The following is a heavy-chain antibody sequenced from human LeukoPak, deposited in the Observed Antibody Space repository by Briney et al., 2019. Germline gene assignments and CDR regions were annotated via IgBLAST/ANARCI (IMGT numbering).Heavy chain of an antibody. J-gene: IGHJ6*03. D-gene: IGHD3-10*01. V-gene: IGHV2-70*11. Sequence: SGPTLVNPTQTLTLTCTFSGFSLSTSGMCVSWIRQPPGKALEWLARIDWDDDKYYSTSLKTRLTISKDTSKNQVVLTMTNMDPVDTATYYCARGPNYTYGSGSYYYYYYYMDVWGKGTTVTVS. CDR2: IDWDDDK. CDR3: ARGPNYTYGSGSYYYYYYYMDV. CDR1: GFSLSTSGMC.